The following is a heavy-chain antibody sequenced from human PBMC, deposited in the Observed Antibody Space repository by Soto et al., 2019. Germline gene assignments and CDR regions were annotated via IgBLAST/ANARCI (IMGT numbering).Heavy chain of an antibody. Sequence: QVQLQESGPGLVKPSETLSLTCTVSGGSINSRYWNWIRQPPGKGLEWIGYLYHSGTTSYNPSLKSRVTISVDTSKKQFSLKLSSVTAADTAVYFCASHDHGDYYDYWGQGTLVTVSS. D-gene: IGHD2-15*01. J-gene: IGHJ4*02. CDR2: LYHSGTT. CDR3: ASHDHGDYYDY. V-gene: IGHV4-59*11. CDR1: GGSINSRY.